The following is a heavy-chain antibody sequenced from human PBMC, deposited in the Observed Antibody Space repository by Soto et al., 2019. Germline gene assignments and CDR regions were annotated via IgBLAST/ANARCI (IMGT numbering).Heavy chain of an antibody. J-gene: IGHJ5*02. Sequence: ASETLSLTCTVSGGSISSSSYYWGWIRQPPGKGLEWIGSIYYSGSTYYNPSLKSRVTISVDTSKNQFSLKLSSVTAADTAVYYCARQDDFWGGYKPNWFDPWGQGTLVTVSS. D-gene: IGHD3-3*01. CDR2: IYYSGST. CDR1: GGSISSSSYY. V-gene: IGHV4-39*01. CDR3: ARQDDFWGGYKPNWFDP.